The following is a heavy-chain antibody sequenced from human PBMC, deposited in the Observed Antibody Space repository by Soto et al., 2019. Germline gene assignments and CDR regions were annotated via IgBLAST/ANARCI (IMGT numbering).Heavy chain of an antibody. J-gene: IGHJ5*02. CDR2: IYHSGTT. CDR3: ARTGKFYYYDMSGLPFDP. D-gene: IGHD3-22*01. Sequence: PSETLSLTCTVSGGSVSSGSYYWSWIRQPPGKGLEWIGYIYHSGTTNYNPSLKRRVSISLDTSKNQFSLKLTSVTAADTAVYFCARTGKFYYYDMSGLPFDPWGPGVLVTVS. CDR1: GGSVSSGSYY. V-gene: IGHV4-61*01.